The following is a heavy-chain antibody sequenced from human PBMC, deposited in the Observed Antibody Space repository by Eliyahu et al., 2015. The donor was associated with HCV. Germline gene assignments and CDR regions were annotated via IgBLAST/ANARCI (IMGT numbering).Heavy chain of an antibody. CDR2: IWYDGSNK. Sequence: QVQLVESGGGVVQPGRSLRLSCTASGFTFXXYGMHWVRQAPGKGLEWVAVIWYDGSNKHYADSVKGRFTISRDNSKNTLYLQMNSLRAEDTAVFYCARDVASSGWFHYFDSWGQGTLVTVSS. J-gene: IGHJ4*02. CDR1: GFTFXXYG. CDR3: ARDVASSGWFHYFDS. D-gene: IGHD6-19*01. V-gene: IGHV3-33*08.